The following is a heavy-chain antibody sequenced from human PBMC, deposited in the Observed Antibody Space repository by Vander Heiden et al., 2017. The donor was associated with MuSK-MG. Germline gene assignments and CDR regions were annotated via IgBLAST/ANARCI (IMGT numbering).Heavy chain of an antibody. Sequence: EVQLLESGGGLVQPGGSLRLSCAASGFTFSSYAMSWVRQAPGKGLEWVSAISGSGGSTDDADSVKGRFTISRDNSKNTLYLKMKSLRAEDTAVYYVAKDRGSTAGYWGQGTLVTVSS. CDR1: GFTFSSYA. D-gene: IGHD2-2*01. V-gene: IGHV3-23*01. CDR2: ISGSGGST. J-gene: IGHJ4*02. CDR3: AKDRGSTAGY.